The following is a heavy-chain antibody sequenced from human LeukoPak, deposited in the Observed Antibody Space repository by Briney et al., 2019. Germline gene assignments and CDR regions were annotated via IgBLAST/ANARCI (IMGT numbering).Heavy chain of an antibody. D-gene: IGHD3-22*01. CDR2: IYHSGST. Sequence: SETLSLTCAVSGGSISSSNWWSWVRQPPGKGLEWIGEIYHSGSTNYNPSLKSRVTISVDTSKNQFSLKLSSVTAADTAVYYCARGSDYYDSSGYVGFDYWGQGTLVTVSS. J-gene: IGHJ4*02. CDR3: ARGSDYYDSSGYVGFDY. CDR1: GGSISSSNW. V-gene: IGHV4-4*02.